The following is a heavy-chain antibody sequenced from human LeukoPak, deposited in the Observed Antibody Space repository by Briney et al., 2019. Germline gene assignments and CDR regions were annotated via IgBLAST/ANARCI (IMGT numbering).Heavy chain of an antibody. CDR1: GGSFSGYY. J-gene: IGHJ3*02. CDR2: INHSGST. Sequence: SETLSLTCAVYGGSFSGYYWSWIRQPPGKGLEWIGEINHSGSTNYNPSLKSRVTISVDTSKNQFSLKLSSVTAADTAVYYCARDQGYYYDSSGYYYRDYAFDIWGQGTMVTVSS. D-gene: IGHD3-22*01. CDR3: ARDQGYYYDSSGYYYRDYAFDI. V-gene: IGHV4-34*01.